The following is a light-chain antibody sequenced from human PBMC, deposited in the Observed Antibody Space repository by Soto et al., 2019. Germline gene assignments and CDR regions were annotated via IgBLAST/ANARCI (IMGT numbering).Light chain of an antibody. Sequence: DIQRTQSPSTLSSSVGDRVTITCRASQTISNWLAWYKQKPGKAPKLLIYDASILESGVPSRFRGSGSGTEFTLTISSLKPDDFEAYYCQHYSSYSSTFGQGTKVDIK. V-gene: IGKV1-5*01. J-gene: IGKJ1*01. CDR2: DAS. CDR1: QTISNW. CDR3: QHYSSYSST.